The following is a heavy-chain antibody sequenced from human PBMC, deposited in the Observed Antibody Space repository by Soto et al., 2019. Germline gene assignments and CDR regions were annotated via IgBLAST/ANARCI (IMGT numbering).Heavy chain of an antibody. CDR3: AKTASGSHVDY. Sequence: EVQLLESGGGLVQPGGSLRLSCAASGFTFSSYAMSWVRQAPGKGLEWVSVISGSGDSTYYADSVKGRFTISRDDSKHTPYLQMNSLRAEDTAVYYCAKTASGSHVDYWGQGTLVTVSS. J-gene: IGHJ4*02. CDR1: GFTFSSYA. V-gene: IGHV3-23*01. D-gene: IGHD3-10*01. CDR2: ISGSGDST.